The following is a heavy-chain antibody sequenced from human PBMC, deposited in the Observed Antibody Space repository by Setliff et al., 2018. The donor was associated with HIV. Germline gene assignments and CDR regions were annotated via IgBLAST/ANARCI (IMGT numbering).Heavy chain of an antibody. D-gene: IGHD3-10*01. J-gene: IGHJ4*02. V-gene: IGHV1-46*01. CDR2: INPRSGST. Sequence: ASVKVSCKASGFNFITYYMHWVRQAPGQGLEWMGLINPRSGSTDYAPKFQGRMTMTADTSTKTVYMELNGLTSEDTAVYFCAKVMSITMIRGALGNWGQGTLVTVSS. CDR3: AKVMSITMIRGALGN. CDR1: GFNFITYY.